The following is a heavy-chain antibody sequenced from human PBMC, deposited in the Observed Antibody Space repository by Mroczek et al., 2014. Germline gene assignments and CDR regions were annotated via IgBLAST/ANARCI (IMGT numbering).Heavy chain of an antibody. Sequence: QVQLQQWGPGLVKPSETLSLTCTVSGGSISSYYWSWIRQPAGKGLEWIGRIYTSGSTNYNPSLKSRVTMSVDTSKNQFSLKLSSVTAADTAVYYCASNGGPEALEKDYYYYMDVWGQRDHGHRLL. D-gene: IGHD5-24*01. CDR3: ASNGGPEALEKDYYYYMDV. CDR1: GGSISSYY. V-gene: IGHV4-4*07. J-gene: IGHJ6*03. CDR2: IYTSGST.